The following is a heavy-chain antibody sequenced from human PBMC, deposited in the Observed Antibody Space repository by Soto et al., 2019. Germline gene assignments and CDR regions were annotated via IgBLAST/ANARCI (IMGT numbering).Heavy chain of an antibody. J-gene: IGHJ6*02. CDR3: SITMVRGVISPPAYYYYYGMDV. D-gene: IGHD3-10*01. Sequence: DSLTVSGKGSGYSFTSYWISLVRQMPGKGLEWMGRIDPSDSYTNYSPSFQGHVTISADKSISTAYLQWSSLKASDTAMYYCSITMVRGVISPPAYYYYYGMDVWGQGTTVTVPS. CDR1: GYSFTSYW. CDR2: IDPSDSYT. V-gene: IGHV5-10-1*01.